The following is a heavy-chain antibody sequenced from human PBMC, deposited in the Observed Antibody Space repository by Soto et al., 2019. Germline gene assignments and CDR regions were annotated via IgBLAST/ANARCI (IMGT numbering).Heavy chain of an antibody. CDR1: GYTFSIYG. D-gene: IGHD1-26*01. CDR2: ISGYNGNT. V-gene: IGHV1-18*01. CDR3: VRDVSGGTTPCSFVL. Sequence: QVQLVQSGAEVKKPGASVKVSCKASGYTFSIYGISWVRQAPGQGLEWMGWISGYNGNTRYAQKVQDRVTVTIDTPTGVAFMNRRGWRSPDTAFYYCVRDVSGGTTPCSFVLGGRGPLVT. J-gene: IGHJ2*01.